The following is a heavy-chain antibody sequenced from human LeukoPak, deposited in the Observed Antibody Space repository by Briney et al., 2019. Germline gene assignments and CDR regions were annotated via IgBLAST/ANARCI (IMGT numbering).Heavy chain of an antibody. CDR1: GGTFSSYA. V-gene: IGHV1-69*04. J-gene: IGHJ4*02. D-gene: IGHD3-22*01. Sequence: SVKVSCKASGGTFSSYAISWVRQAPGQGLEWMGRIIPILGIANYAQKLQGRVTMTTDTSTSTAYMELRGLRSDDTAVYYCAREGKTYYYDSNGYPDYWGQGTLVTVSS. CDR3: AREGKTYYYDSNGYPDY. CDR2: IIPILGIA.